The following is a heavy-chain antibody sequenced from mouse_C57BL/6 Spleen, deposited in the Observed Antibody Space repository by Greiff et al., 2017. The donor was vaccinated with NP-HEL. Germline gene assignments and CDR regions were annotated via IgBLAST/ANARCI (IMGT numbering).Heavy chain of an antibody. Sequence: QVQLKQPGAELVKPGASVKLSCKASGYTFTSYWMHWVKQRPGQGLEWIGMIHPHSGSTNYNEKFKSKATLTVDKSSSTAYMQLSSLPSADSAVYYRARADDSSGYGAYWGQGTLVTVSA. CDR2: IHPHSGST. CDR1: GYTFTSYW. CDR3: ARADDSSGYGAY. D-gene: IGHD3-2*02. V-gene: IGHV1-64*01. J-gene: IGHJ3*01.